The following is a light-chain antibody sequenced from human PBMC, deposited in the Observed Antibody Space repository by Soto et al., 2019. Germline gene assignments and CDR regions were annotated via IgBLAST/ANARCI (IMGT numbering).Light chain of an antibody. CDR2: DTS. Sequence: EIGLTQSPATLSLSPGERATLSCRASQSVSRYLAWYQQRPGQAPRLLIHDTSNRATGIPARFSGSGSGTDFTLTISSLKPEDFAVYYCQQRSNWLITFGQGTRLEIK. J-gene: IGKJ5*01. CDR1: QSVSRY. CDR3: QQRSNWLIT. V-gene: IGKV3-11*01.